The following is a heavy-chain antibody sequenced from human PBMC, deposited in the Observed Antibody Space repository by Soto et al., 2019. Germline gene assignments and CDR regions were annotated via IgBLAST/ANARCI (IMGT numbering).Heavy chain of an antibody. CDR2: VSSRGNT. V-gene: IGHV4-30-4*01. Sequence: QVQLQESGPGLVKPSQTLSLTCTVSGAPINSGQFYWSWIRQQPGRSLEWIGFVSSRGNTYYNPSLKSRDIIPLDTSKNQFALLLLSVTPADTAVYFCAREGGTGFSLFDYWGRGTLVTVSS. D-gene: IGHD6-19*01. CDR1: GAPINSGQFY. J-gene: IGHJ4*02. CDR3: AREGGTGFSLFDY.